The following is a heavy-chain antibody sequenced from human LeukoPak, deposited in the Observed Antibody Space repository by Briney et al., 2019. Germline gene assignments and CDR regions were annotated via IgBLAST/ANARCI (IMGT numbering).Heavy chain of an antibody. Sequence: PGESLRLSFAASGFTFSSYTINWVRQAPGKGLEWVSSISSSSSYIYYADSVKGRFTISRDNGKNSLYLQMNSLRAEDTAVYYCARDRLDLYYFDYWGQGTLVTVSS. CDR2: ISSSSSYI. V-gene: IGHV3-21*01. D-gene: IGHD1-1*01. J-gene: IGHJ4*02. CDR3: ARDRLDLYYFDY. CDR1: GFTFSSYT.